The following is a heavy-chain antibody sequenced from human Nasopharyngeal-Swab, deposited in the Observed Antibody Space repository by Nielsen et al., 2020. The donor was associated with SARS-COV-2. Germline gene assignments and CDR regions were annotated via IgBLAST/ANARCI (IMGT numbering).Heavy chain of an antibody. V-gene: IGHV3-7*01. Sequence: GESLKISCAASGFTFSNYWMSWVRQAPGKGLEWVANIKQDGSEEYYLDSVRGRFTISRDNAKNSLFLQMNSLRAEDTAVYYCASHLSYYDRSGYFSEGFDYWGQGTLVTVSS. J-gene: IGHJ4*02. CDR2: IKQDGSEE. CDR3: ASHLSYYDRSGYFSEGFDY. D-gene: IGHD3-22*01. CDR1: GFTFSNYW.